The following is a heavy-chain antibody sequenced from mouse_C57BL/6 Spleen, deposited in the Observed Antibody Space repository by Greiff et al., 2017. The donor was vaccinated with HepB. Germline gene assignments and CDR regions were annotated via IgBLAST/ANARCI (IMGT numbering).Heavy chain of an antibody. D-gene: IGHD2-2*01. CDR3: ARKKVYGYDSYYAMDY. J-gene: IGHJ4*01. V-gene: IGHV2-2*01. CDR1: GFSLTSYG. CDR2: IWSGGST. Sequence: QVQLQQSGPGLVQPSQSLSITCTVSGFSLTSYGVHWVRQSPGKGLEWLGVIWSGGSTDYNAAFISRLSISKDNSKSQVFFKMNSLQADDTAIYYCARKKVYGYDSYYAMDYWGQGTSVTVSS.